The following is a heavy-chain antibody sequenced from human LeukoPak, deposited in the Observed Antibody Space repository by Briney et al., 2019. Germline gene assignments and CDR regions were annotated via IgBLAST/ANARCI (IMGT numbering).Heavy chain of an antibody. CDR2: IYASGST. CDR1: GGSISSGSYH. V-gene: IGHV4-61*02. J-gene: IGHJ4*02. Sequence: SQTLSLTCTVSGGSISSGSYHWSWIRQPAGKGLEWIGRIYASGSTNYNPSLKSRVTISVDTSKNQFSLKLSSVTAADTAVYYCARGDYGGNSGVFDYWGQGTLVTVSS. D-gene: IGHD4-23*01. CDR3: ARGDYGGNSGVFDY.